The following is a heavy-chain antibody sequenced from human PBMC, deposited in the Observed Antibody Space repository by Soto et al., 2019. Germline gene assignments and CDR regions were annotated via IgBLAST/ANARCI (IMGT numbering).Heavy chain of an antibody. CDR3: ARGYGYSYPFDY. CDR1: GGSFSGYY. J-gene: IGHJ4*02. CDR2: INHSGST. V-gene: IGHV4-34*01. D-gene: IGHD5-18*01. Sequence: PSETLSLTCAVYGGSFSGYYWSWIRQPPGKGLEWIGEINHSGSTNYNPSLKSRVTISVDTSKNQFSLKLSSVTAADTAVYYCARGYGYSYPFDYWGQGTLVTVSS.